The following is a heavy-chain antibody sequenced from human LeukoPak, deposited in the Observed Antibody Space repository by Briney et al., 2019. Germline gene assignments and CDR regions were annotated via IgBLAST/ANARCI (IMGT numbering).Heavy chain of an antibody. CDR1: GFTVSSNY. J-gene: IGHJ4*02. D-gene: IGHD2-2*01. Sequence: GGSLRLSCAASGFTVSSNYMSWVRQAPGKGLEWVSVIYSGGSTYYADSVKGRFTISRDNSKNTLYLQVNSLRAEDTAVYYCARDSRSVVVPAAIRANFDYWGQGTLVTVSS. V-gene: IGHV3-66*01. CDR3: ARDSRSVVVPAAIRANFDY. CDR2: IYSGGST.